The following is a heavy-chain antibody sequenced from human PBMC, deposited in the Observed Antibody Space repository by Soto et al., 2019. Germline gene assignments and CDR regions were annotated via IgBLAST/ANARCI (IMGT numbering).Heavy chain of an antibody. Sequence: ASVKVSCKASGYTFTSYGISWVRQAPGQGLEWMGWISAYNGNTNYAQKIQGRVTMTTDTSTSTAYMELRSLRSDDTAVYYCARDRGETYYYDSSGYYQPPHYYGMDVWGQGTTVTVSS. CDR1: GYTFTSYG. V-gene: IGHV1-18*01. J-gene: IGHJ6*02. CDR3: ARDRGETYYYDSSGYYQPPHYYGMDV. D-gene: IGHD3-22*01. CDR2: ISAYNGNT.